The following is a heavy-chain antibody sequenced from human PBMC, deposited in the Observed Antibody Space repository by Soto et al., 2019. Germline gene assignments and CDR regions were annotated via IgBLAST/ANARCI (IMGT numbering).Heavy chain of an antibody. V-gene: IGHV3-23*01. Sequence: GGSLRLSCAASGXXXXXXAMGWVRXAPWKGLEWVAGVSRAGTYTFYADSVRGRFSISRDNSRDTVDLYMNALRGDDTAVYFCVKYTVTEDLGESWXQGTLVTVSS. CDR2: VSRAGTYT. J-gene: IGHJ5*02. D-gene: IGHD3-16*01. CDR1: GXXXXXXA. CDR3: VKYTVTEDLGES.